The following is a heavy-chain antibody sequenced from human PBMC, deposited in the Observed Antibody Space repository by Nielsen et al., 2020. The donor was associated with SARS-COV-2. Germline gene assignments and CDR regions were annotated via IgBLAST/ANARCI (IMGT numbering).Heavy chain of an antibody. Sequence: LRLSCTVSGGSISSGGYYWSWIRQHPGKGLERIGYIYYSGSTYYNPSLKSRVTISVDTSKNQFSLKLSSVTAADTAVYYCARGRITIFGVVTHFDYWGQGTLVTVSS. CDR2: IYYSGST. CDR1: GGSISSGGYY. J-gene: IGHJ4*02. D-gene: IGHD3-3*01. V-gene: IGHV4-31*03. CDR3: ARGRITIFGVVTHFDY.